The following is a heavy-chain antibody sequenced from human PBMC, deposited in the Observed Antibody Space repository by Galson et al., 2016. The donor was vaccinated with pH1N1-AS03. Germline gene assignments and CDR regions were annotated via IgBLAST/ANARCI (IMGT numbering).Heavy chain of an antibody. CDR1: GFSLSTGGVH. D-gene: IGHD2-8*01. CDR3: ARSTHVNEGLDF. Sequence: PALVKPTQTLTLTCSFSGFSLSTGGVHVAWIRQPPGKALEWLALIFWDGKTRYRPSLTSRLTITKDTSKNEVVLTMTNMDPVDTATYYCARSTHVNEGLDFWGQGILVTVSS. V-gene: IGHV2-5*02. CDR2: IFWDGKT. J-gene: IGHJ4*02.